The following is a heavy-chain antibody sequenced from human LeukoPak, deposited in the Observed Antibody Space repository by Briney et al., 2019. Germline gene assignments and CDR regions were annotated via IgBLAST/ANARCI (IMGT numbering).Heavy chain of an antibody. J-gene: IGHJ4*02. Sequence: GGSLRLSCAASGFIFSSYGMHWVRQAPGKGLEWVAFIRYDGSKKYYADSVKGRFTISRDNSKNTLYLQMNSLRAEDTAVYYCAKSLAAAGNSWGQGTLVTVSS. CDR3: AKSLAAAGNS. D-gene: IGHD6-13*01. V-gene: IGHV3-30*02. CDR2: IRYDGSKK. CDR1: GFIFSSYG.